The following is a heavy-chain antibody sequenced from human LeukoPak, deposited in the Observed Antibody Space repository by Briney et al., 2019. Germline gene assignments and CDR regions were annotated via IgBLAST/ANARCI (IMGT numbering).Heavy chain of an antibody. CDR3: ARVALYYYDSSGYGPFDY. J-gene: IGHJ4*02. V-gene: IGHV1-69*04. CDR1: GYTFTSYY. Sequence: GASVKVSCKASGYTFTSYYMHWVRQAPGQGLEWMGRIIPILGIANYAQKFQGRVTITADKSTSTAYMELSSLRSEDTAVYYCARVALYYYDSSGYGPFDYWGQGTLVTVSS. CDR2: IIPILGIA. D-gene: IGHD3-22*01.